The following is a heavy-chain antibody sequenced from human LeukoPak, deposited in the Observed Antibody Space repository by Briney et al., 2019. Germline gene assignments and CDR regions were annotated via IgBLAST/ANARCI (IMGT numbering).Heavy chain of an antibody. Sequence: ASVKVSCTASGFTFSSYGISWVRQAPGQGLEWMGWISAYNGKTNYAQKFQGRVTMTTDTSTSTAYMDLRSLRSDDTAVYYCARGRALTSFDSWGQGTLITVSS. CDR3: ARGRALTSFDS. CDR2: ISAYNGKT. D-gene: IGHD1-26*01. J-gene: IGHJ4*02. CDR1: GFTFSSYG. V-gene: IGHV1-18*01.